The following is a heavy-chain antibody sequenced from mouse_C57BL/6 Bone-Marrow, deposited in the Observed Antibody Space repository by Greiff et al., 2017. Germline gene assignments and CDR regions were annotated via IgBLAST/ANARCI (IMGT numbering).Heavy chain of an antibody. CDR1: GYSITSDY. CDR2: ISYSGST. CDR3: ARSRIITTVVSSDYFDD. Sequence: EVKLMESGPGLAKPSQTLSLTCSVTGYSITSDYWNWIRKFPGNKLEYMGDISYSGSTYNNPTLKSRISITRDTSKNQYYLQLNSVTTEDTATYYCARSRIITTVVSSDYFDDWGQGATLTVSS. D-gene: IGHD1-1*01. V-gene: IGHV3-8*01. J-gene: IGHJ2*01.